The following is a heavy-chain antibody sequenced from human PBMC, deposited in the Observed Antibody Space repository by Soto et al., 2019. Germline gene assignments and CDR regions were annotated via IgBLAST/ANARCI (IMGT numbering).Heavy chain of an antibody. V-gene: IGHV3-23*01. J-gene: IGHJ6*03. CDR3: AKSEVAYYYYYMDV. CDR1: GFTFSSYA. Sequence: GSLRLSRAASGFTFSSYAMSWVRQAPGKGLEWVSAISGSGGSTYYADSVKGRFTISRDNSKNTLYLQMNSLRAEDTAVYYCAKSEVAYYYYYMDVWGKGTTVTVSS. CDR2: ISGSGGST.